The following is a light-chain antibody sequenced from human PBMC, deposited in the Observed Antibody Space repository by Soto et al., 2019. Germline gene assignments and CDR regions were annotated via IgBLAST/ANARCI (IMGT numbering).Light chain of an antibody. CDR3: SSYAGSNNYV. J-gene: IGLJ1*01. CDR2: EVS. CDR1: SSDVGGYNY. V-gene: IGLV2-8*01. Sequence: QSDLTQPPSASGSPGQSVTISCTGTSSDVGGYNYVSWYQQHPGKAPKLMIYEVSKRPSGVPDRFSGSKSGNTASLTVPGLQAEDEADYYCSSYAGSNNYVFGTG.